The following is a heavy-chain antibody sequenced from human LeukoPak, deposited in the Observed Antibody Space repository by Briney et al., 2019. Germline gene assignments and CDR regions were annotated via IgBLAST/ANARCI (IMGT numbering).Heavy chain of an antibody. CDR2: INSDGSST. CDR3: ARGSIHMVRGVAPDYYYGMDV. V-gene: IGHV3-74*01. CDR1: GFTFSSYW. D-gene: IGHD3-10*01. J-gene: IGHJ6*02. Sequence: AGGSLRLSCAASGFTFSSYWMHWVRQAPGKGLVWVSRINSDGSSTSYADSVKGRFTISRDNAKNTLYLQMNSLRAEDTAVYYCARGSIHMVRGVAPDYYYGMDVWGQGTTVTVSS.